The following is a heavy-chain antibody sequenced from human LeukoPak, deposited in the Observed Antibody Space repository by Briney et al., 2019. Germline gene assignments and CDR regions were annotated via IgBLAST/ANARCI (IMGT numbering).Heavy chain of an antibody. CDR3: ARAGGYSYGGNFDY. CDR1: GFTFSSYA. Sequence: GGSLRLSCAASGFTFSSYAMHWVRQAPGKGLEWVAVISYDGSNKYYADSVKGRFTISRDNSKNTLYLQMNSLRAEDTAVYYCARAGGYSYGGNFDYWGQGTLVTVSS. D-gene: IGHD5-18*01. V-gene: IGHV3-30-3*01. J-gene: IGHJ4*02. CDR2: ISYDGSNK.